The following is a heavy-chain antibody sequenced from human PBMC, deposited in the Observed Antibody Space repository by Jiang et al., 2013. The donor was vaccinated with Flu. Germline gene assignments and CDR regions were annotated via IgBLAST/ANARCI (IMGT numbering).Heavy chain of an antibody. D-gene: IGHD2/OR15-2a*01. CDR3: ARDSNVGQKWYLDQSLDY. J-gene: IGHJ4*02. V-gene: IGHV4-38-2*02. CDR2: IHQNGNT. CDR1: GYSISSGYY. Sequence: GPGLVKPSETLSLNCTVSGYSISSGYYWGWLRQPPGKGLEWIANIHQNGNTYYNPSLRSRITISVDPSKNQFSLKLKSVTAADTAVYYCARDSNVGQKWYLDQSLDYWGQGTLVSVSS.